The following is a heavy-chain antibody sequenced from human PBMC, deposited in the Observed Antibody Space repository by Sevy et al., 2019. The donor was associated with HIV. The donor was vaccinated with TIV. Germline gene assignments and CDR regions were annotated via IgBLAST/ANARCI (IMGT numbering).Heavy chain of an antibody. CDR1: GGSISSSSYY. V-gene: IGHV4-39*01. CDR2: IYYSGST. J-gene: IGHJ6*03. CDR3: ARHTRDYYMDV. Sequence: SETLSLTCTVSGGSISSSSYYWGWIRQPPGKGLEWIGSIYYSGSTYYNPSLKSRVTISVDTSKNQFSLKLSSVTAADTAVYYCARHTRDYYMDVWDKGTTVTVSS.